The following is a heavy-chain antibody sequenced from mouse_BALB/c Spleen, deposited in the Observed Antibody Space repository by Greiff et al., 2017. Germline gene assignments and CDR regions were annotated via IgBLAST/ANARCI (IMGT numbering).Heavy chain of an antibody. J-gene: IGHJ2*01. V-gene: IGHV1-9*01. CDR3: ARGTGTYYFDC. D-gene: IGHD4-1*01. CDR1: GYTFSSYW. Sequence: QVQLKESGAELMKPGASVKISCKATGYTFSSYWIEWVKQRPGHGLEWIGEILPGSGSTNYNEKFKGKATFTADTSSNTAYMQLSSLTSEDSAVYYCARGTGTYYFDCWGQGTTLTVSS. CDR2: ILPGSGST.